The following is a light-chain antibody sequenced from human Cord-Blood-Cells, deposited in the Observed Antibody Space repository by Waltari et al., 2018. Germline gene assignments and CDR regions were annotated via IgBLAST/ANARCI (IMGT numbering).Light chain of an antibody. V-gene: IGKV3-15*01. CDR3: QQYNNWPPA. CDR2: GAF. J-gene: IGKJ2*01. CDR1: QSVSSS. Sequence: IVMTQSPATLSVSPAERATLSCRAIQSVSSSLAWYQQKPVQAPRLLIYGAFTRATGIPARFSGSGSGTEFTVTISSLQSEDFAVYYCQQYNNWPPAFGQGTKLEIK.